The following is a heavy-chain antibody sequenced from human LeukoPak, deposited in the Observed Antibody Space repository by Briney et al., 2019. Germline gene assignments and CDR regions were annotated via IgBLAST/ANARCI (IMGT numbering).Heavy chain of an antibody. CDR2: INSDGSR. J-gene: IGHJ4*02. D-gene: IGHD7-27*01. CDR3: AKFWAGYFDY. Sequence: GRSLRLSCAASGFTFSSYAMHWVRQAPGKGLVWVSRINSDGSRNYADSVKGRFTISRDNAKNTVYLQMNSLRAEDTAVYYCAKFWAGYFDYWGQGTLVTVSS. V-gene: IGHV3-74*01. CDR1: GFTFSSYA.